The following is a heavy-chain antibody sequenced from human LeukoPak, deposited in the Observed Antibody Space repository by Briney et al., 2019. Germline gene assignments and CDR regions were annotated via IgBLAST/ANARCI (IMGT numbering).Heavy chain of an antibody. Sequence: GGSLRLSCAASGFSVSNNYISWVRQAPGKGLEWVSVIYSGGSTKYADSVKARFTISRDNSKNTVYPQMNSLRAEDTAVYFCARATLDNWGQGTLVTVSS. J-gene: IGHJ4*02. CDR3: ARATLDN. V-gene: IGHV3-53*01. CDR1: GFSVSNNY. CDR2: IYSGGST.